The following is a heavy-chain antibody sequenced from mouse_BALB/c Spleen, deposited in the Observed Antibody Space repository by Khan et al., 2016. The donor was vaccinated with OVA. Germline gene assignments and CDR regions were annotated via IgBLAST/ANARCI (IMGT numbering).Heavy chain of an antibody. V-gene: IGHV1-80*01. D-gene: IGHD1-1*01. CDR2: IYTGDGDT. CDR1: GYAFSSYW. CDR3: ARAYGYWYFDV. Sequence: QVQLKQSGAELVRPGSSVTISCKASGYAFSSYWMNWMKQRPGQGLEWIGQIYTGDGDTNDNGKFEGKATLTADKSSSTAYLQLSSLTSEDSAVYFCARAYGYWYFDVWGAGTTVTVSS. J-gene: IGHJ1*01.